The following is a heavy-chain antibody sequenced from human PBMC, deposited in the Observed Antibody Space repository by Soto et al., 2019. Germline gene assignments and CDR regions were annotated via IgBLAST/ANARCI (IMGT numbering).Heavy chain of an antibody. V-gene: IGHV3-30*18. D-gene: IGHD3-10*01. CDR2: ISYDGSNK. J-gene: IGHJ6*02. Sequence: QVQLVESGGGVVQPGRSLRLSCAASGFTFSSYGMHWVRQAPGKGLEWVAVISYDGSNKYYADSVKGRFTISRDNSKNTPXLQMNSLRAEDTAVYYCAKAGAYGSGTLYYYGMDVWGQGTTVTVSS. CDR1: GFTFSSYG. CDR3: AKAGAYGSGTLYYYGMDV.